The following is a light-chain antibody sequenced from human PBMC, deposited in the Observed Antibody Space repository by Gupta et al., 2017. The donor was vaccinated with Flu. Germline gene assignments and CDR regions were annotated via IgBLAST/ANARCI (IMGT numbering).Light chain of an antibody. J-gene: IGKJ1*01. CDR1: QSVTNGY. Sequence: IVLTQSPGTLSLSPGERATLSCSASQSVTNGYLAWYQHKPGQAPRLLIYTTSNRVTGIPDRFSGSGSGTAFTLTISRMESEDFAVYYCQQYGAEPRTCGQGTKVEIK. V-gene: IGKV3-20*01. CDR2: TTS. CDR3: QQYGAEPRT.